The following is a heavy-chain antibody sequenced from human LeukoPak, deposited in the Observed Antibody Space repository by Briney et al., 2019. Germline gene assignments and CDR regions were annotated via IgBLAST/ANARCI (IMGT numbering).Heavy chain of an antibody. CDR2: INHSGST. Sequence: SETLSLTCAVYGGSFSGYYWSWIRQPPGKGLEWIGEINHSGSTNYNPSLKSRVTISVDTSKNQFSLKLSSVTAADTAVYYCAREGSSGYYSRGCWGQGTLVTVSS. J-gene: IGHJ4*02. D-gene: IGHD3-22*01. CDR1: GGSFSGYY. V-gene: IGHV4-34*01. CDR3: AREGSSGYYSRGC.